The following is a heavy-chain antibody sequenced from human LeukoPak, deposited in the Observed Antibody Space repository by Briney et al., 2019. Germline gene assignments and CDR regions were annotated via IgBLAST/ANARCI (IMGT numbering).Heavy chain of an antibody. CDR1: GYTFTSYG. V-gene: IGHV1-18*01. Sequence: ASVKVSCKASGYTFTSYGISWVRQAPGQGLEWMGWISAYNGNTNYAQKLQGRVTMTTDTSTSTAYMELRSLRSDDTAVYYCARTDYYDSSGYYPGAFDIWGQGTMVTVSS. CDR2: ISAYNGNT. J-gene: IGHJ3*02. D-gene: IGHD3-22*01. CDR3: ARTDYYDSSGYYPGAFDI.